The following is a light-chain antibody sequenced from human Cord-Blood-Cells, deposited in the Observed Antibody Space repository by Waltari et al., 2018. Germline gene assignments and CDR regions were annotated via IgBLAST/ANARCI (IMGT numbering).Light chain of an antibody. CDR1: SLRSYY. CDR3: NSRDSSGNHWV. Sequence: SSELTQDPAVSVALGQTVRITCQGDSLRSYYARWYQQKPGQAPVLVIYGKNNRPSGIPGRFSGSSSGNTASLTITGAQAEDEAYYYCNSRDSSGNHWVFGGGTKLTVL. J-gene: IGLJ3*02. V-gene: IGLV3-19*01. CDR2: GKN.